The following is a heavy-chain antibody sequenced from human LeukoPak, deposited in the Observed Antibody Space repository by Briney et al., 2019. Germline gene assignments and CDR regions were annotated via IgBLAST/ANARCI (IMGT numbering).Heavy chain of an antibody. J-gene: IGHJ4*02. CDR2: INPSGGST. CDR3: ARDSPQLQGRYYFDY. D-gene: IGHD5-24*01. Sequence: ASVKVSCKASGYTFTSYYMPWVRQAPGQGLEWMGIINPSGGSTSYAQKFQGRVTMTRDTSTSTVYMELNSLRSEDTAVYYCARDSPQLQGRYYFDYWGQGTLVTVSS. V-gene: IGHV1-46*03. CDR1: GYTFTSYY.